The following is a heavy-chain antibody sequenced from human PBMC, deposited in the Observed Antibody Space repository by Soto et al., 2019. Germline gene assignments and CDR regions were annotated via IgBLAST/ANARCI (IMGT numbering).Heavy chain of an antibody. CDR3: ARAHDIVVVIAATGYGMDF. V-gene: IGHV3-7*01. Sequence: PGEPISLSCTASGLTFSNHWMTWIRQAHGKGLEWVANIKQDGSEKYYVDSVKGRFTISRDNAKNSLYLQMNSLRAEDTAVYYCARAHDIVVVIAATGYGMDFLGQGTTVTV. D-gene: IGHD2-15*01. CDR2: IKQDGSEK. J-gene: IGHJ6*02. CDR1: GLTFSNHW.